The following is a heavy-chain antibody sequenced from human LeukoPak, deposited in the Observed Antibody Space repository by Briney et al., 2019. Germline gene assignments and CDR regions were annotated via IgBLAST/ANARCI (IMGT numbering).Heavy chain of an antibody. CDR1: GGSISSGSYY. CDR3: ARDRGRSFLFDY. D-gene: IGHD1-26*01. J-gene: IGHJ4*02. CDR2: IYTSGST. V-gene: IGHV4-61*02. Sequence: SETLSLTCTVSGGSISSGSYYWSWIRQPAGKGLEWIGRIYTSGSTNYNPSLKSRVTISVDTSKNQFSLKLSSVTAADTAVYYCARDRGRSFLFDYWGQGTLVTVSS.